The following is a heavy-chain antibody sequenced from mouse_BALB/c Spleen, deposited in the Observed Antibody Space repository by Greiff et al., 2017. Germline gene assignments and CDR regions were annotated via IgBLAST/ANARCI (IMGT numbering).Heavy chain of an antibody. Sequence: VQLQESGAELAKPGASVKMSCKASGYTFTSYWMRWVKQRPGQGLEWIGYINPSTGYTEYNQKFKDKATLTADKSSSTAYMQLSSLTSEDSAVYYCARGGGKSYWYFDVWGAGTTVTVSS. CDR3: ARGGGKSYWYFDV. J-gene: IGHJ1*01. CDR1: GYTFTSYW. V-gene: IGHV1-7*01. D-gene: IGHD2-1*01. CDR2: INPSTGYT.